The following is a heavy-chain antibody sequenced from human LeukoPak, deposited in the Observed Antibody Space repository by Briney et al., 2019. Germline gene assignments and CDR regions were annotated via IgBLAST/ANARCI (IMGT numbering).Heavy chain of an antibody. V-gene: IGHV3-30*02. CDR1: GFTFSSYG. J-gene: IGHJ4*02. Sequence: GGSLRLSCAASGFTFSSYGMHWVRQAPGKGLEWVAFIRYDGSNRYYADSVKGRFTISRDNSKNTLYLQMNSLRAEDTAVYYCAKDSMWLLDKDGIDYWGQGTLVTVSS. CDR2: IRYDGSNR. D-gene: IGHD5-12*01. CDR3: AKDSMWLLDKDGIDY.